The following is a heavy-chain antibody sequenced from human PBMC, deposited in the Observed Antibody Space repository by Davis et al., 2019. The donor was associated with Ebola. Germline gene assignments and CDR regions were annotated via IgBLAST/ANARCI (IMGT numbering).Heavy chain of an antibody. D-gene: IGHD1-1*01. CDR1: GGSFSGYY. V-gene: IGHV4-34*01. CDR2: INHSGST. J-gene: IGHJ4*02. Sequence: PGGSLRLSCAVYGGSFSGYYWSWIRQPPGKGLEWIGEINHSGSTNYNPSLKSRVTISVDTSKNQFSLKVSSVTDADTAVYYCARRVGTGKYYFDNWGQGTLVIVSS. CDR3: ARRVGTGKYYFDN.